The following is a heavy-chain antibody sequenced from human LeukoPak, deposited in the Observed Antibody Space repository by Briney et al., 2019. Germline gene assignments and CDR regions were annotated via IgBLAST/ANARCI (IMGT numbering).Heavy chain of an antibody. CDR3: ATGYGSGRGAFDI. D-gene: IGHD6-19*01. V-gene: IGHV5-51*01. CDR2: IYHGDSDT. CDR1: GYRFTSYW. J-gene: IGHJ3*02. Sequence: GESLKISCVGSGYRFTSYWIGWVRQMPGKGLEYMGIIYHGDSDTRYSPSFQGQVTISADKSISTAYLQWSSLQASDTAMYYCATGYGSGRGAFDIWGQGTMVTVSS.